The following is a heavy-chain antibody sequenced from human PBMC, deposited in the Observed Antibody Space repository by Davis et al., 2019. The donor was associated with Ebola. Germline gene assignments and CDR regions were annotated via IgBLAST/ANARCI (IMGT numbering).Heavy chain of an antibody. D-gene: IGHD2-15*01. J-gene: IGHJ4*02. Sequence: SLKISCAASGFTFDDYAMHWVRQAPGKGLEWVSGISWNSGSIGYADSVKGRFTISRDNAKNSLYLQMNSLRAEDTALYYCAKACSPLTGFCFDYWGQGTLVTASS. CDR1: GFTFDDYA. CDR3: AKACSPLTGFCFDY. V-gene: IGHV3-9*01. CDR2: ISWNSGSI.